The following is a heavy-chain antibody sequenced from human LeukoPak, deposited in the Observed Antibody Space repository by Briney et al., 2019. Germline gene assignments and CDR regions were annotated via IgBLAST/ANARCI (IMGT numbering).Heavy chain of an antibody. V-gene: IGHV4-38-2*02. CDR1: GYSISSGYY. J-gene: IGHJ4*02. D-gene: IGHD3-10*01. Sequence: PSETLSLTCTVSGYSISSGYYWGWIRQPPGKGLEWIGSIYHSGSTYYNPSLKSRVTISVDTSKNQFSLKLSSVTAADTAVYYCARIASGSGAAFLDYWGQGTLVTVSS. CDR3: ARIASGSGAAFLDY. CDR2: IYHSGST.